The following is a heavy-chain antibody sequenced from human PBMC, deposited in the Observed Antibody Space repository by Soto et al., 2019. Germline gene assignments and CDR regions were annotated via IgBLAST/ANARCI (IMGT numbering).Heavy chain of an antibody. D-gene: IGHD3-3*01. CDR2: IIPIFGTA. CDR1: GGTFSSYA. V-gene: IGHV1-69*12. Sequence: QVQLVQSGAEVKKPGSSVKVSCKASGGTFSSYAISWVRQAPGQGLEWMGGIIPIFGTANYAQKFQGRVTITADESTSTAHMELSSLRSEDTAVYYCARDTHTIFGVVTHYGMDVWGQGTTVTVSS. CDR3: ARDTHTIFGVVTHYGMDV. J-gene: IGHJ6*02.